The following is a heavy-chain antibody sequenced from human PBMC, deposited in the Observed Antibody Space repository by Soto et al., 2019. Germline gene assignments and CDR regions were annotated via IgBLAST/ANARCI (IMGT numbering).Heavy chain of an antibody. CDR3: ARDRGSLYYYYGMDV. J-gene: IGHJ6*02. V-gene: IGHV4-30-4*01. D-gene: IGHD3-10*01. CDR1: GGPISSGDYY. CDR2: IYYSGGT. Sequence: SETLSLTCTVSGGPISSGDYYWSWIRQPPGKGLEWIGYIYYSGGTYYNPSLKSRVSISVDTSKNQFSLKLSSMTAADTAVYYCARDRGSLYYYYGMDVWGQGTTVTVS.